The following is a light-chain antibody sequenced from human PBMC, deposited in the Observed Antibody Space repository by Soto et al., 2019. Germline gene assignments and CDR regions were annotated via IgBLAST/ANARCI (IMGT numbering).Light chain of an antibody. CDR3: QQRSDWPIT. J-gene: IGKJ5*01. CDR2: DAS. V-gene: IGKV3-11*01. CDR1: QSISSY. Sequence: EIVLTQSPATLSLSPGERATLSCRASQSISSYLAWYQQKPGQAPRLLIYDASNRATGIPARFSGSGYGTDFTLTISSLEPEDFVVYSCQQRSDWPITFGQGTRLEIK.